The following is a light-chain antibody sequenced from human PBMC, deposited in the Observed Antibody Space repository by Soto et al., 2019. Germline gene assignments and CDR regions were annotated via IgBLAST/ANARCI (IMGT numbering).Light chain of an antibody. Sequence: EIVLTQSPGTLSLSPGERATLSCRASQSISSNYLAWYQQKPGQAPRLLIYGASSRATGIPDRFSGSGSGTDFTLTSSRLEPEDFAVYYCQQYGSSPPYTCGQGTKLEIK. V-gene: IGKV3-20*01. CDR2: GAS. J-gene: IGKJ2*01. CDR3: QQYGSSPPYT. CDR1: QSISSNY.